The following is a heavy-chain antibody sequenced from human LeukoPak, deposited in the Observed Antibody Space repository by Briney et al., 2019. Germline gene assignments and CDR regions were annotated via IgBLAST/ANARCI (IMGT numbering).Heavy chain of an antibody. D-gene: IGHD2-15*01. V-gene: IGHV4-30-2*01. CDR3: ARSPLDGGARAFDI. J-gene: IGHJ3*02. Sequence: SETLSLTCAVYGGSFSGYYWSWIRQPPGKGLEWIGYIYHSGSTYYNPSLKSRVTISVDRSKNQFSLKLSSVTAADTAVYYCARSPLDGGARAFDIWGQGTMVTVSS. CDR1: GGSFSGYY. CDR2: IYHSGST.